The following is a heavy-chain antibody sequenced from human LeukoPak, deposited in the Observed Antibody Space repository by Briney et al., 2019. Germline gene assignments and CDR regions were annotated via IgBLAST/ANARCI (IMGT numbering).Heavy chain of an antibody. CDR1: GYSISSGYY. D-gene: IGHD2-2*01. V-gene: IGHV4-38-2*02. CDR2: IYHSGST. J-gene: IGHJ6*04. CDR3: ARDRIVVVPAAPRDYYGMDV. Sequence: SETLSLTCAVSGYSISSGYYWGWIRQPPGKGLEWIGSIYHSGSTYYNPSLKSRVTISVDTSKSQFSLKLSSVTAADTAVYYCARDRIVVVPAAPRDYYGMDVWGKGTTVTVSS.